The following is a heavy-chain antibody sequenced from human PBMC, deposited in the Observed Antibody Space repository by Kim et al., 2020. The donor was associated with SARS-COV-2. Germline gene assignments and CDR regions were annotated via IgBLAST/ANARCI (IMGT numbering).Heavy chain of an antibody. J-gene: IGHJ5*02. V-gene: IGHV4-59*01. D-gene: IGHD3-16*02. Sequence: SETLSLTCTVSGGSISSYYWSWIRQPPGKGLEWIGYIYYSGSTNYNPSLKSRVTISVDTSKNQFSLKLSSVTAADTAVYYCARFHDYVWGSYRPTGGWFDPWGQGTLVTVSS. CDR3: ARFHDYVWGSYRPTGGWFDP. CDR2: IYYSGST. CDR1: GGSISSYY.